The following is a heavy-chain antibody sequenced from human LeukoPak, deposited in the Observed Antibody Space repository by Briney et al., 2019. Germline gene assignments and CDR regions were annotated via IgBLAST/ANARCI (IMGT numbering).Heavy chain of an antibody. J-gene: IGHJ4*02. V-gene: IGHV4-38-2*01. CDR3: ARISYYYDDSGHPGYFDY. CDR2: IYYSGNS. Sequence: SETLSLTCAVSGYSISSGYYWGWIRPPPGKGLEWIASIYYSGNSYYNPSLKSRATISVNTSKNQFSLKLSSVTAADTAQYYCARISYYYDDSGHPGYFDYWGLGTQVTVSP. CDR1: GYSISSGYY. D-gene: IGHD3-22*01.